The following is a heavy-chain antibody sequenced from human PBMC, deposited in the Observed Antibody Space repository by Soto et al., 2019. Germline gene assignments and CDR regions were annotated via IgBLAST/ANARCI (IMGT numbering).Heavy chain of an antibody. CDR1: GGSISSGGYY. J-gene: IGHJ6*02. V-gene: IGHV4-31*03. D-gene: IGHD2-2*01. Sequence: SETLSLTCTVSGGSISSGGYYWSWIRQHPGKGLEWIGYIYYSGSTYYNPSLKSRVTISVDTSKNQFSLKLSSVTAADTAVYYCARERSRPADYYYGMDVWGQGTTVTVSS. CDR2: IYYSGST. CDR3: ARERSRPADYYYGMDV.